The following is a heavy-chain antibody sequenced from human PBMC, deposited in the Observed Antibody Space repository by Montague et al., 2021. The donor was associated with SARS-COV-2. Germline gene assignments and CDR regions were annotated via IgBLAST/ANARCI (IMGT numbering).Heavy chain of an antibody. CDR2: INHRGTS. V-gene: IGHV4-34*01. D-gene: IGHD3-22*01. CDR3: ARGRQHFNMIVVVMTGGEYYFDY. CDR1: GGSFSDYF. Sequence: SDTLSLTSAVYGGSFSDYFWTWIRQPPGKGLEWIGEINHRGTSNXNPSLKSRVSISVDTSKNQFSLYLGSVTAADTAVYYCARGRQHFNMIVVVMTGGEYYFDYWGQGTLVTVSS. J-gene: IGHJ4*02.